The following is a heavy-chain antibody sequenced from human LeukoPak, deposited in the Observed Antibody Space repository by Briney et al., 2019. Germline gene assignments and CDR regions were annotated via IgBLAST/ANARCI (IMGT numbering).Heavy chain of an antibody. J-gene: IGHJ6*02. V-gene: IGHV1-69*04. CDR2: IIPIFGIA. Sequence: GASVKVSCKASGGTFSSYAISWVRQAPGQGLEWMGRIIPIFGIANYAQKFQGRVTITADKSTSTAYMELSSLRSEDAAVYYCARGGSCSSTSCQTYYYYGMDVWGQGTTVTVSS. CDR3: ARGGSCSSTSCQTYYYYGMDV. D-gene: IGHD2-2*01. CDR1: GGTFSSYA.